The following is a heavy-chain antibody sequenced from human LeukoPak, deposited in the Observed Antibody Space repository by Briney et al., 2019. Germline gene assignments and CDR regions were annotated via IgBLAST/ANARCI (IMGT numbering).Heavy chain of an antibody. D-gene: IGHD1-14*01. CDR3: ARHTGWPFQI. Sequence: GESLRISCKGSGYSFTSYWISWVRQMSGKGLEWMGKIDPSESYTNYSPSLQGHVTISTDKSISTAYLQWSSLKASDTAIYYCARHTGWPFQIWGQGTMVTVSS. J-gene: IGHJ3*02. CDR2: IDPSESYT. V-gene: IGHV5-10-1*01. CDR1: GYSFTSYW.